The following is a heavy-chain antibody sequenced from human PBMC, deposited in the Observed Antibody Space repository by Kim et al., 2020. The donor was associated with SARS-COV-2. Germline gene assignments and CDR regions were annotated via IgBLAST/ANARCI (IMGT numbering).Heavy chain of an antibody. CDR2: INAGNGNI. V-gene: IGHV1-3*01. Sequence: ASVKVSCKASGYTFTNYAIQWVRQAPGQGLEWMGWINAGNGNIKYSKKFQGRANLTWDTPASTAYIELRALKSEDTAVYYCARDLLHSGYDYWGQGTLVTVSS. CDR3: ARDLLHSGYDY. J-gene: IGHJ4*02. CDR1: GYTFTNYA. D-gene: IGHD5-12*01.